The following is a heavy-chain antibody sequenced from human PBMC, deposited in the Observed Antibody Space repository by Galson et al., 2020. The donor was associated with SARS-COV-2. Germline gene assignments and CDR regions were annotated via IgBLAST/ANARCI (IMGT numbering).Heavy chain of an antibody. CDR2: SSSYNGDT. CDR1: GYTFDSYG. CDR3: ATESGDNWNDH. Sequence: ASVKVSCKASGYTFDSYGFSWVRQAPGQGLEWMGWSSSYNGDTNYARNFQGRVTMTTDTSTSAAYMELRGLKSDDTAVYYCATESGDNWNDHWGQGTLVIVSS. J-gene: IGHJ5*02. V-gene: IGHV1-18*01.